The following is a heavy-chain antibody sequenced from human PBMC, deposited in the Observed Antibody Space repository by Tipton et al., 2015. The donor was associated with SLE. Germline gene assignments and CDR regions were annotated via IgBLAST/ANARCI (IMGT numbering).Heavy chain of an antibody. CDR1: GFTFSSYA. D-gene: IGHD2-15*01. CDR3: ARDNSGLDY. Sequence: SLRLSCAASGFTFSSYAMHWVRQAPGKGLEWVAVISYDGSNKYYADSVKGRFTISRDNSKNTLYPQMNSLRAEDTAVYYCARDNSGLDYWGQGTLVTVSS. CDR2: ISYDGSNK. V-gene: IGHV3-30*04. J-gene: IGHJ4*02.